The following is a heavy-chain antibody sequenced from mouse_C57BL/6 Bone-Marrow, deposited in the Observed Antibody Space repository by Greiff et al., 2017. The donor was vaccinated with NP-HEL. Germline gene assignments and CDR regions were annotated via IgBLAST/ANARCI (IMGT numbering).Heavy chain of an antibody. J-gene: IGHJ1*03. CDR1: GFTFSDYY. V-gene: IGHV5-16*01. CDR3: ARDQDGSSPYWYFDV. D-gene: IGHD1-1*01. CDR2: INYDGSST. Sequence: EVQVVESEGGLVQPGSSMKLSCTASGFTFSDYYMAWVRQVPEKGLEWVANINYDGSSTYYLDSLKSRFIISRDNAKNILYLQMSSLKSEDTATYYCARDQDGSSPYWYFDVWGTGTTVTVSS.